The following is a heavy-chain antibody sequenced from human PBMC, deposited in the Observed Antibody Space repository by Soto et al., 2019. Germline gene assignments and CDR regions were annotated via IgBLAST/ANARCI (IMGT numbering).Heavy chain of an antibody. CDR3: AKGDNLGPKTGYAFDP. J-gene: IGHJ5*02. Sequence: SQTLSLTCAISGDSVSSNTASWNWIRQSPSRGLEWLGRTYFRSKWYNDYAVSVKSRIIINPDTSNNQFSLQLNSVTPEDTAVYFCAKGDNLGPKTGYAFDPWGQGSMVTVSS. V-gene: IGHV6-1*01. CDR1: GDSVSSNTAS. D-gene: IGHD5-12*01. CDR2: TYFRSKWYN.